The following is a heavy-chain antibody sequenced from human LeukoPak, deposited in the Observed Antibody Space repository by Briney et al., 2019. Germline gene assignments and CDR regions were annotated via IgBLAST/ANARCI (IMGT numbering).Heavy chain of an antibody. J-gene: IGHJ5*02. CDR1: GGSISGYY. V-gene: IGHV4-59*01. CDR3: ARIGELRDRYGWFDP. D-gene: IGHD1-26*01. Sequence: PSETLSLTCTVSGGSISGYYWSWIRQPPGKGLEYIGYIYYSGSTNYNPFLKSRVTMSLDTSKNQFSLKLSSVTAADTAVYYCARIGELRDRYGWFDPWGQGTLVTVSS. CDR2: IYYSGST.